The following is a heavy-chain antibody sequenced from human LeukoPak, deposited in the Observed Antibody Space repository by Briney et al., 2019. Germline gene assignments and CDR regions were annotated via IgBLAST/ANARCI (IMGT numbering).Heavy chain of an antibody. J-gene: IGHJ3*02. CDR2: IYTSGST. V-gene: IGHV4-4*07. CDR3: ARAGDIVVVPAADAFDI. CDR1: GGSISSYY. D-gene: IGHD2-2*01. Sequence: SETLSLTCTVSGGSISSYYWSWIRQPAGKGLEWIGHIYTSGSTNYNPSLKSRVTMSVDTSKNQFSLKLSSVTAADTAVYYCARAGDIVVVPAADAFDIWGQGTMVTVSS.